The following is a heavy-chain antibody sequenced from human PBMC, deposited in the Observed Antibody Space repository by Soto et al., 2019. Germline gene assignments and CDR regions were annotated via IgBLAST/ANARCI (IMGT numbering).Heavy chain of an antibody. J-gene: IGHJ6*02. CDR2: LYNTGST. Sequence: PSETLSLTCTVSGGSISRYYWSWIRQPPGKGPEWIGYLYNTGSTIYNPSLESRVTISVDTSKNQFSLKLNSVTAADTAVYYCARDLWGYCGTDCYPLDVWGPGTTVTVSS. D-gene: IGHD2-21*02. CDR3: ARDLWGYCGTDCYPLDV. CDR1: GGSISRYY. V-gene: IGHV4-59*01.